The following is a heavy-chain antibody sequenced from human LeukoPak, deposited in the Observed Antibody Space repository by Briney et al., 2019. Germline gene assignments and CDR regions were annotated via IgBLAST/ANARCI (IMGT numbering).Heavy chain of an antibody. V-gene: IGHV3-48*03. CDR1: GFTFSSYE. J-gene: IGHJ6*02. CDR3: ARSYYYDSRGRKCYYGMDV. CDR2: ISSSGTI. Sequence: GGSLRLSCAASGFTFSSYEMNWVRQAPGKGLEWLSYISSSGTIYYADSVKGRFTISRDTAKNSLYLQMNSLRAEDTAVYYCARSYYYDSRGRKCYYGMDVWGQGTTVTVSS. D-gene: IGHD3-22*01.